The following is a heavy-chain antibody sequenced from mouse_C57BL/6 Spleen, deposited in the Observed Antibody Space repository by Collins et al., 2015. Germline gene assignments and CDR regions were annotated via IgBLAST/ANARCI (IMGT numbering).Heavy chain of an antibody. D-gene: IGHD1-1*01. Sequence: INSNGGSTYYPDSVKGRFTISRDNAKNTLYLQMSSLKSEDTAMYYCARDKGYGSSYWYFDVWGAGTTVTVSS. J-gene: IGHJ1*01. V-gene: IGHV5-6-3*01. CDR2: INSNGGST. CDR3: ARDKGYGSSYWYFDV.